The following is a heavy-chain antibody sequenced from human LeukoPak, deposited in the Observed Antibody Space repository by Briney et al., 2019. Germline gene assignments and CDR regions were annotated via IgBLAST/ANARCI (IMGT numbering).Heavy chain of an antibody. CDR2: IIPIFGTA. CDR3: ARFDRGYLDY. CDR1: GGTFSSYA. J-gene: IGHJ4*02. D-gene: IGHD3-9*01. V-gene: IGHV1-69*05. Sequence: GSSVKVSCKASGGTFSSYAISWVRQAPGQGLEWMGGIIPIFGTANYAQEFQGRVTITRDTSASTAYMELSSLRSEDMAVYYCARFDRGYLDYWGQGTLVTVSS.